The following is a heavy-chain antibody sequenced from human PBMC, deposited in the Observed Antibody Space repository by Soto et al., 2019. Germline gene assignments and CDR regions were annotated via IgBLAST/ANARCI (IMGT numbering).Heavy chain of an antibody. V-gene: IGHV3-30-3*01. CDR1: GFTFSSYA. J-gene: IGHJ6*02. Sequence: QVQLVESGGGVVQPGRSLRLSCAASGFTFSSYAMHWVRQAPGKGLEWVAVISYDGSNKYYADSVKGRFTVSRDNSKNTLYLQMSSLRAEDTAVYYCARDSLIWGYYGMDVWGQGTTVTVSS. D-gene: IGHD7-27*01. CDR3: ARDSLIWGYYGMDV. CDR2: ISYDGSNK.